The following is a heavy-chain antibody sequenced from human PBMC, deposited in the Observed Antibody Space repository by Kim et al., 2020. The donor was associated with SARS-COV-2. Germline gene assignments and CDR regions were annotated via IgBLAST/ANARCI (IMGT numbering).Heavy chain of an antibody. CDR3: ARDSSGLDAFDI. V-gene: IGHV3-7*03. D-gene: IGHD3-22*01. Sequence: VGSGRGRFTNSRDNARSSLYLDMNNLRAEDTATYYCARDSSGLDAFDIWGQGTMVTVSS. J-gene: IGHJ3*02.